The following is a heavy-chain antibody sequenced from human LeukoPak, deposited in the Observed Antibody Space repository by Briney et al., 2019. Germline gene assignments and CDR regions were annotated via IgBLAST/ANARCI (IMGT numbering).Heavy chain of an antibody. CDR2: IYSGGST. V-gene: IGHV3-66*02. Sequence: PGVSLRLSCAASGFTVSSNYMSWVRQAPGKGLEWVSVIYSGGSTYYADSVKGRFTISRDNSKNTLYLQMNSLRAEDTAVYYCAKDRRPGHLEYYFDYWGQGTLVTVSS. D-gene: IGHD3-3*01. J-gene: IGHJ4*02. CDR3: AKDRRPGHLEYYFDY. CDR1: GFTVSSNY.